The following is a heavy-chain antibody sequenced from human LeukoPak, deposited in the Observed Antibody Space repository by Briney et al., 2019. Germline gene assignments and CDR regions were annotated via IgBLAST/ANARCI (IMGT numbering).Heavy chain of an antibody. CDR3: AREKSGSNAAFDY. Sequence: GGSLRLSCAVSGFTFSTYWMSWVRRARGKGLEWVANVKEDGSQEYYVHSVKGRFTTSRDNPKNSLYLHMNSLRAEDTAVYYCAREKSGSNAAFDYWGQGTLVTVSS. J-gene: IGHJ4*02. CDR1: GFTFSTYW. V-gene: IGHV3-7*01. CDR2: VKEDGSQE. D-gene: IGHD1-26*01.